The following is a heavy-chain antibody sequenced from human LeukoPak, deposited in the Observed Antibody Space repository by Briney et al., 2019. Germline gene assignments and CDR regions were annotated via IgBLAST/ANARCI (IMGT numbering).Heavy chain of an antibody. Sequence: PSETLSLTCTVSGGSISIYYWIWIRQPPAKGRVGSRYVYYSGSTNYNPSLKSRVTISVDTSKNQFSLKLSSVTAADTAVYYCARGPPTYTIFGVVIRQDYWGQGTLVTVSS. CDR2: VYYSGST. J-gene: IGHJ4*02. D-gene: IGHD3-3*01. CDR3: ARGPPTYTIFGVVIRQDY. V-gene: IGHV4-59*01. CDR1: GGSISIYY.